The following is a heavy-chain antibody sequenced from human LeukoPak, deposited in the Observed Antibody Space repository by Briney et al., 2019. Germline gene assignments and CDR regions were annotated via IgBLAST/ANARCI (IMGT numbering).Heavy chain of an antibody. J-gene: IGHJ6*04. CDR3: AELGITMIGGV. CDR1: GFSFSATW. V-gene: IGHV3-48*04. D-gene: IGHD3-10*02. Sequence: GGSLRLSCAASGFSFSATWMHWVRQAPGKGLEWVSYISSSGSTIYYADSVKGRFTISRDNAKNSLYLQMNSLRAEDTAVYYCAELGITMIGGVWGKGTTVTISS. CDR2: ISSSGSTI.